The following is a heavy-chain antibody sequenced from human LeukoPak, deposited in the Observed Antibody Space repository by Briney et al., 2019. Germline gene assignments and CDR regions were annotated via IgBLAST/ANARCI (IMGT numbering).Heavy chain of an antibody. V-gene: IGHV3-33*01. J-gene: IGHJ6*02. D-gene: IGHD6-6*01. Sequence: GGSLRLSCAASGFTFSSYGMHWVRQAPGKGLEWVAVIWYVGSNKYYADSVKGRFTISRDNSKNTLYLQMNSLRAEDTAVYYCASLYSSSSPASNYYYYGMDVWGQGTTVTVSS. CDR3: ASLYSSSSPASNYYYYGMDV. CDR1: GFTFSSYG. CDR2: IWYVGSNK.